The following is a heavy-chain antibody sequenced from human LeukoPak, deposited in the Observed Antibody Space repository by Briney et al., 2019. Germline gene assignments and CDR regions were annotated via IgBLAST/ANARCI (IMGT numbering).Heavy chain of an antibody. V-gene: IGHV4-59*06. CDR1: GGSISNSY. Sequence: SETLSLTCTVSGGSISNSYWSWIRQHPGKGLEWIGYIYYSGTYYNPSLKSRVIISVDTSKNQFSLKLSSVTTADTAVYYCAREHSRSSYFDYWGQGTLVTVSS. CDR2: IYYSGT. J-gene: IGHJ4*02. D-gene: IGHD6-6*01. CDR3: AREHSRSSYFDY.